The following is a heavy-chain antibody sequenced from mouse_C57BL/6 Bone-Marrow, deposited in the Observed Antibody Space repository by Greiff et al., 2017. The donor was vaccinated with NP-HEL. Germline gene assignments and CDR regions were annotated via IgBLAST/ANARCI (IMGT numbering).Heavy chain of an antibody. CDR2: IDPENGDT. CDR1: GFNFTDDY. D-gene: IGHD2-1*01. CDR3: TTLAGNSY. Sequence: EVQLQQSGAELVRPGASVKLSCTASGFNFTDDYMHWVKQRPEQGLEWIGWIDPENGDTEYASKVQGKATITADTSSNTAYLQLSSLTSEDTAVYYCTTLAGNSYWGQGTLVTVSA. V-gene: IGHV14-4*01. J-gene: IGHJ3*01.